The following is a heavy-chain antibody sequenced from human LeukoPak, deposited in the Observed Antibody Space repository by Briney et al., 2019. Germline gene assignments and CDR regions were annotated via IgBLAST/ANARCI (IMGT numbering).Heavy chain of an antibody. Sequence: GGSLRLSCAASGCTFSNAWMSWVRQAPGKGLEWVGRIKSKTDGGTTDYAAPVKGRFTISRDDSKNTLYLQMNSLKTEDTAVYYCTTIWNDGRTQDPYNYFDYWGQGTLVTVSS. D-gene: IGHD1-1*01. CDR1: GCTFSNAW. CDR3: TTIWNDGRTQDPYNYFDY. V-gene: IGHV3-15*01. CDR2: IKSKTDGGTT. J-gene: IGHJ4*02.